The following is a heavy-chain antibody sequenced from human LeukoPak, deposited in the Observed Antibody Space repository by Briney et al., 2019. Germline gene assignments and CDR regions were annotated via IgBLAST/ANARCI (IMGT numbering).Heavy chain of an antibody. V-gene: IGHV3-48*03. CDR1: GFTFSSYA. CDR3: ARGDSSGYYNWFDP. Sequence: GRSLRLSCAASGFTFSSYAMHWVRQAPGKGLEWVSYISSSGSTIYYADSVKGRFTISRDNAKNSLYLQMNSLRAEDTAVYYCARGDSSGYYNWFDPWGQGTLVTVSS. CDR2: ISSSGSTI. D-gene: IGHD3-22*01. J-gene: IGHJ5*02.